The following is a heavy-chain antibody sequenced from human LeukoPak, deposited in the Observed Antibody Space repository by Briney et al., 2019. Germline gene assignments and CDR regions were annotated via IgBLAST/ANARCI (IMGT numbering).Heavy chain of an antibody. CDR1: GGSFSGYY. CDR2: INHSGST. V-gene: IGHV4-34*01. J-gene: IGHJ4*02. CDR3: ARERDLDSSGYPLDY. Sequence: SETLSLTCAVYGGSFSGYYWSWIRQPPGKGLEWIGEINHSGSTNYNPSLKSRVTISVDTSKNQFSLKLSSVTAADTAVYYCARERDLDSSGYPLDYWGQGTLVTVSS. D-gene: IGHD3-22*01.